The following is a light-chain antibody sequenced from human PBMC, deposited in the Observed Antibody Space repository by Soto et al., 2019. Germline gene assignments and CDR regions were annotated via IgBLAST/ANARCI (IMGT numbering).Light chain of an antibody. CDR2: GTS. CDR1: QTVSNRY. J-gene: IGKJ4*01. V-gene: IGKV3-20*01. CDR3: QQYGNSLT. Sequence: EIVLTQSPGTLSLSPGERVTLSCRASQTVSNRYLAWYQHRPGQAPRLLIYGTSSRASGIPDRFSASGAGTDFIHTISRLEPEDFAVYYCQQYGNSLTFGGGTKVEIK.